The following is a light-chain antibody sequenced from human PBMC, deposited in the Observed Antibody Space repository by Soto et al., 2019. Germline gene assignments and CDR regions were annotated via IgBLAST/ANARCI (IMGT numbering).Light chain of an antibody. Sequence: VIWLAQSPSLLSASTVARVAIXLRMSQGISSYLAWYQQKPGKAPELLIYAASTLQSGVPSRFSGSGSGTDFTLTISCLQSEDFATYYCLQDYNYPRTFGQGTKVDIK. J-gene: IGKJ1*01. CDR3: LQDYNYPRT. V-gene: IGKV1D-8*01. CDR2: AAS. CDR1: QGISSY.